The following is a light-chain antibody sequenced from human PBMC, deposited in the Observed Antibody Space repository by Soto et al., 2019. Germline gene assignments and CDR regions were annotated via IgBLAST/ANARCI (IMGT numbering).Light chain of an antibody. CDR1: SSDVGAYKY. J-gene: IGLJ2*01. V-gene: IGLV2-14*01. Sequence: QSVLTQPASVSGSPGQSITISCTGTSSDVGAYKYVSWYQHHPGKVPKLIIYDVRNRPSGVSDRFSGSKFGNTASLSISGLRAEDEADYYCSSFTTSSTLVIFGGGTKLTVL. CDR2: DVR. CDR3: SSFTTSSTLVI.